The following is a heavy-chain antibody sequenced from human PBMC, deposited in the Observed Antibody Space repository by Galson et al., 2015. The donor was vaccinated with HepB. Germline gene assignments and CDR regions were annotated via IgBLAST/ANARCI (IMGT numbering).Heavy chain of an antibody. Sequence: SLRLSCAASGFTFSSYAMSWVRQAPGKGLEWVSAISGSGGSTYYADSVKGRFTISRDNSKNTLYLQMNSLRAEDTAVYYCAKEFLKAWYYYGSGSPPLTDYYYGMDVWGQGTTVTVSS. V-gene: IGHV3-23*01. D-gene: IGHD3-10*01. J-gene: IGHJ6*02. CDR1: GFTFSSYA. CDR3: AKEFLKAWYYYGSGSPPLTDYYYGMDV. CDR2: ISGSGGST.